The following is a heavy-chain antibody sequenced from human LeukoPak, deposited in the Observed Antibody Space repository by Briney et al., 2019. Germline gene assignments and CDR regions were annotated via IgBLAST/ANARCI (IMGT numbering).Heavy chain of an antibody. Sequence: PSQTLSLTCTVSGGSISSGDYYWSWIRQPPGKGLEWIGYIYYSGSTYYNPSLKSRVTISVDTSKNQFSLKLGSVTAADTAVYYCARVLTVSYYYYMGVWGKGTTVTVSS. CDR2: IYYSGST. J-gene: IGHJ6*03. CDR1: GGSISSGDYY. V-gene: IGHV4-30-4*08. CDR3: ARVLTVSYYYYMGV. D-gene: IGHD4-17*01.